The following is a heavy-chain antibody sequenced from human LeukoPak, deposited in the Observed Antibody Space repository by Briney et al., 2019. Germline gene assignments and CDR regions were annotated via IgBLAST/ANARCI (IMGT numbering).Heavy chain of an antibody. CDR1: GYTLTELS. CDR3: ATGGYDSSGYPPGY. D-gene: IGHD3-22*01. Sequence: ASVKVSCKVSGYTLTELSMHRVRQAPGKGLEWMGGFDPEDGETIYAQKFQGRVTMTEDTSTDTAYMELSSLRSEDTAVYYCATGGYDSSGYPPGYWGQGTLVTVSS. J-gene: IGHJ4*02. V-gene: IGHV1-24*01. CDR2: FDPEDGET.